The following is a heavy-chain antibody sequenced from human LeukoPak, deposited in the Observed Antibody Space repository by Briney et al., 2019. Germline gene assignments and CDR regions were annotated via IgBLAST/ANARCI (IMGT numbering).Heavy chain of an antibody. CDR2: IKNKANSYST. Sequence: GGSLRLSCAASGFTFSDHYMDWVRQAPGKGLELVARIKNKANSYSTHYAESVRGRFTISRGDSKNSVYLQMNSLTSADTAVYFCVDLGSTVDYWGQGTLVTVSS. CDR3: VDLGSTVDY. D-gene: IGHD4-17*01. V-gene: IGHV3-72*01. J-gene: IGHJ4*02. CDR1: GFTFSDHY.